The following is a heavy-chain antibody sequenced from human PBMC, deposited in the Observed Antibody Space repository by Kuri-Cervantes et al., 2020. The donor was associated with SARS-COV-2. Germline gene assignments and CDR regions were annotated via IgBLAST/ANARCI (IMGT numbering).Heavy chain of an antibody. D-gene: IGHD2-15*01. CDR1: GVSISSGGYY. J-gene: IGHJ5*02. CDR2: IYSSGST. CDR3: ARGSSGNIVVVVAAYNWFDP. V-gene: IGHV4-31*01. Sequence: SETLSLTCTVSGVSISSGGYYWTWIRQHPGKGLEWIGNIYSSGSTHYNPSLKSPVTISLDTSKNQFSLKLSSVTAADTAVYYCARGSSGNIVVVVAAYNWFDPWGQGTLVTASS.